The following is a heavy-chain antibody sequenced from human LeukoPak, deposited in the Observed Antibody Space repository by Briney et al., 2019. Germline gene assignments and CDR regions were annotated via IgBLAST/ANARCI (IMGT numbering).Heavy chain of an antibody. CDR1: GYSFTSYW. CDR3: ARPSHSCSSTSCYAGY. V-gene: IGHV5-51*01. Sequence: GESLKISCKGSGYSFTSYWIGWVRQMPGKGLEWMGIIYPGDSDTRYSPSFQGQVTISADKSISTAYLQWSSLKASDTAMYYCARPSHSCSSTSCYAGYWGQGTLVTVSS. J-gene: IGHJ4*02. D-gene: IGHD2-2*01. CDR2: IYPGDSDT.